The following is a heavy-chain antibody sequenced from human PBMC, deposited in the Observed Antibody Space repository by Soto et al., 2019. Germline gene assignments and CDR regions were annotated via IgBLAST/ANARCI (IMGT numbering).Heavy chain of an antibody. V-gene: IGHV3-23*01. CDR3: AKDPPVNTVTGT. J-gene: IGHJ5*02. Sequence: WSLRLSCAASGFTFSSYAMSWVRQAPGKGLEWVSGISGSGGSTYYADSVKGRFTISRDNSKNTLYLQMNSLRAEDTAVYYCAKDPPVNTVTGTWGQGTMVTVYS. CDR1: GFTFSSYA. D-gene: IGHD4-17*01. CDR2: ISGSGGST.